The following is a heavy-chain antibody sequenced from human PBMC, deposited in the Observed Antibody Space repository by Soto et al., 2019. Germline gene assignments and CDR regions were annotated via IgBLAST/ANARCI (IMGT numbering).Heavy chain of an antibody. CDR2: MSERSGPP. J-gene: IGHJ2*01. CDR1: GFNFRKFA. V-gene: IGHV3-23*01. CDR3: AKDQDNTDYYWIFDL. Sequence: GGSLRLSCAASGFNFRKFAMSWVRQAPGKGLEWVSGMSERSGPPLYADSVKGRFTISRDNSKSTLYLEMNNLRPEDTAVYYCAKDQDNTDYYWIFDLWGRGTPVTAPQ. D-gene: IGHD4-17*01.